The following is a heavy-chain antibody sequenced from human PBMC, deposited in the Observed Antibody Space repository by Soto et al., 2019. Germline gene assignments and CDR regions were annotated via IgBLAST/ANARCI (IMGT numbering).Heavy chain of an antibody. CDR1: GFTFSSYA. CDR3: AKDQENPWIQLWLDNWFDP. D-gene: IGHD5-18*01. Sequence: EVQLLESGGGLVQPGGSLRLSCAASGFTFSSYAMSWVRQAPGKGLEWVSAISGSGGSTYYADSVKGRFTISRDNSKNTLYLQMNSVRAEDTAVYYCAKDQENPWIQLWLDNWFDPWGQGTLVTVSS. V-gene: IGHV3-23*01. CDR2: ISGSGGST. J-gene: IGHJ5*02.